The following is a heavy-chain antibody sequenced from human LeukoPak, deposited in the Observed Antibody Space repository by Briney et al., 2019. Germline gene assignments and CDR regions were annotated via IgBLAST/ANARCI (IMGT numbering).Heavy chain of an antibody. D-gene: IGHD4-23*01. V-gene: IGHV3-9*03. CDR3: AKDSVPHGGNSGSFDY. J-gene: IGHJ4*02. CDR1: GFTFDDYA. CDR2: ISWNSGSI. Sequence: GGSLRLSCAASGFTFDDYAMHWVRQAPGKGLEWVSGISWNSGSIGYADSVKGRFTISRDNAKNSLYLQMNSLRAEDMALYYCAKDSVPHGGNSGSFDYWRQGTLVTVSS.